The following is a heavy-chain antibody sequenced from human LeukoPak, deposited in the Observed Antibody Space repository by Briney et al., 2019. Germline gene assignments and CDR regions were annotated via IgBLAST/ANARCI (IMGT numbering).Heavy chain of an antibody. CDR1: GGSISSWSYF. CDR2: IDHSGST. J-gene: IGHJ4*02. D-gene: IGHD4-17*01. Sequence: SETLSLTCTVSGGSISSWSYFWGWIRQPPGKGLEWIGTIDHSGSTYHNPSLKSRVSISVDTSKNQFSLKVSSVTAADTAMYYCARRSGSGDSRRPFDYWGQGTLVTVSS. CDR3: ARRSGSGDSRRPFDY. V-gene: IGHV4-39*01.